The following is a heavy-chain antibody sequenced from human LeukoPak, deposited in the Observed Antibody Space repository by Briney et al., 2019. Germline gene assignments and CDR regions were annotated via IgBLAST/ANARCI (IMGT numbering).Heavy chain of an antibody. V-gene: IGHV1-2*02. CDR3: ARPARSGTYSDTNFDY. J-gene: IGHJ4*02. CDR2: INPNSGGT. CDR1: GYTFTGYY. D-gene: IGHD3-10*01. Sequence: SVKVSCKASGYTFTGYYMHWVRQAPGQGLEWMGCINPNSGGTNYAQKFRGRVTMTRDTSISTAYMELTRLTSDDTAAYYCARPARSGTYSDTNFDYWGQGSLVTVSS.